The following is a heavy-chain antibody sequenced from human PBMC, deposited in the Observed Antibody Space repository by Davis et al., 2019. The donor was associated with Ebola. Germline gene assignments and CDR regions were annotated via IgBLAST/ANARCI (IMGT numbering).Heavy chain of an antibody. CDR3: ARAGVIGDYLLDY. CDR1: GFTFSSYG. D-gene: IGHD4-17*01. CDR2: ISYDGSNK. J-gene: IGHJ4*02. Sequence: GESLKISCAASGFTFSSYGMHWVRQAPGKGLEWVAVISYDGSNKYYADSVKGRLTISRDNSKNTLYLQMNSLRPEDTAVYYCARAGVIGDYLLDYWGQGTLVTVSS. V-gene: IGHV3-30*03.